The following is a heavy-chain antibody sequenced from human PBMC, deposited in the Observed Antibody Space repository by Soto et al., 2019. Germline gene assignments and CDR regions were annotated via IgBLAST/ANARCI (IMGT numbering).Heavy chain of an antibody. CDR3: ARDPTGPYYDPHFDY. J-gene: IGHJ4*02. D-gene: IGHD3-3*01. V-gene: IGHV1-3*01. Sequence: ASVKVSCKASGYTFTSYAMHWVRQAPGQRLEWMGWINAGNGNTKYSQKFQGRVTITRDTSASTAYMELSSLRFEDTAVYYCARDPTGPYYDPHFDYWGQGTLVTVSS. CDR1: GYTFTSYA. CDR2: INAGNGNT.